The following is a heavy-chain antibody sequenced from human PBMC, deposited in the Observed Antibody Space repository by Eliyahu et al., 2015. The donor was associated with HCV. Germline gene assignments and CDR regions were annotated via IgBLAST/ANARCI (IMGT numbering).Heavy chain of an antibody. Sequence: EVQLVESGGGLVQPGGSLRLSCAASGFTFSSYSMNWVRQAPGKGLEWVSYISSSSSTIYYADSVKGRFTISRDNAKNSLYLQMNSLRAEDTAVYYCARDRRFRQLVNLSYYYYGMDVWGQGTTVTVSS. CDR2: ISSSSSTI. V-gene: IGHV3-48*01. D-gene: IGHD6-13*01. CDR1: GFTFSSYS. J-gene: IGHJ6*02. CDR3: ARDRRFRQLVNLSYYYYGMDV.